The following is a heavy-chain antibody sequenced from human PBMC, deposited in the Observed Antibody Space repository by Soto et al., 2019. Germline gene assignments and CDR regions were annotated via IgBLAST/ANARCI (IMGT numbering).Heavy chain of an antibody. Sequence: QVQLVQSGAEVKKPGASVKVSCKASGYTFTSYGISWVRQAPGQGLEWMGWISAYNSNTNYAQKLQGRVTMTTDTSTSTAYMELRSLRSDDTAVYYCARDTLDGIHMITFGEEDYWGQGTLVTVSS. D-gene: IGHD3-16*01. V-gene: IGHV1-18*01. CDR1: GYTFTSYG. CDR2: ISAYNSNT. CDR3: ARDTLDGIHMITFGEEDY. J-gene: IGHJ4*02.